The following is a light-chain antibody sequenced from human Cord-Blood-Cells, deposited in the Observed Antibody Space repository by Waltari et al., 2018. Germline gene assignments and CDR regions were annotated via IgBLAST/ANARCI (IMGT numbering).Light chain of an antibody. Sequence: QSALTQPRSVSGAPGQSITISCPGTSSDVGGYNYDPWYQQHPGKAPKLMIYDVSKRPSGVSNRFSGSKSGNTASLTISGLQAEDEADYYCSSYTSSSTWVFGGGTKLTVL. J-gene: IGLJ3*02. CDR3: SSYTSSSTWV. V-gene: IGLV2-14*01. CDR1: SSDVGGYNY. CDR2: DVS.